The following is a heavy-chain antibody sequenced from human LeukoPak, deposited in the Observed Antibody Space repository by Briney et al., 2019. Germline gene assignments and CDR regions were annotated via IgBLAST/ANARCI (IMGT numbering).Heavy chain of an antibody. J-gene: IGHJ3*02. CDR2: IASDGSST. D-gene: IGHD3-22*01. V-gene: IGHV3-74*01. CDR1: GFTFSSYW. Sequence: GGSLRLSCAASGFTFSSYWMNWVRQAPGKGLVWVSRIASDGSSTTYADSVKGRFTISRDSSKNTLFLQMNSLRVGDTAVYYCARAGYYDSSGFYAPDAFDIWGQGTVVTVSS. CDR3: ARAGYYDSSGFYAPDAFDI.